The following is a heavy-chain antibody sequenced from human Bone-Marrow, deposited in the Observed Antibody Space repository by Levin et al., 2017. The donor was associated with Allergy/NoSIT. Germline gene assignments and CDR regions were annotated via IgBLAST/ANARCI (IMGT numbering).Heavy chain of an antibody. CDR3: ARTQGTSGWFPVDP. J-gene: IGHJ5*02. CDR1: GFSLTNNNMG. D-gene: IGHD6-19*01. Sequence: SGPTLVKPTETLTLTCTVSGFSLTNNNMGVTWIRQPPGKALEWLAHIFSNDEKAYSTSLKSRLTISKDSSKSQVILTITNMDPVDTATFYCARTQGTSGWFPVDPWGQGTLVTVSS. CDR2: IFSNDEK. V-gene: IGHV2-26*01.